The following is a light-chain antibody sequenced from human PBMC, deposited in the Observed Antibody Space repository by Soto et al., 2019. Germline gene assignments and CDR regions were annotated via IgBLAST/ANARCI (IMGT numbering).Light chain of an antibody. CDR1: SSDVGDYSY. CDR2: EVS. CDR3: CSFTSISTGVL. V-gene: IGLV2-14*01. Sequence: SVLTQPASVSGSPGQSITISCTGASSDVGDYSYVSWYQHHPGQAPELLIYEVSNRPSGVSHRFSGSKSGNTASLTISGLQAEDEADYYCCSFTSISTGVLFGGGTKVTVL. J-gene: IGLJ2*01.